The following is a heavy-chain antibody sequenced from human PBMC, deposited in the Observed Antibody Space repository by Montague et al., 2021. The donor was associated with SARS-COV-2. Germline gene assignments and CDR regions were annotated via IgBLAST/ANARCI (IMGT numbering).Heavy chain of an antibody. V-gene: IGHV4-61*02. D-gene: IGHD6-19*01. Sequence: TLSLTCTVSGGSISSGSYYWSWIRQPAGKGLEWIGRIYTSGSTNYNPSLKSRVTISVDTSKNQLSLKLSSVTAADTAVYYCAGEGSGWYYFDYWGQGTLVTVSS. CDR3: AGEGSGWYYFDY. CDR1: GGSISSGSYY. J-gene: IGHJ4*02. CDR2: IYTSGST.